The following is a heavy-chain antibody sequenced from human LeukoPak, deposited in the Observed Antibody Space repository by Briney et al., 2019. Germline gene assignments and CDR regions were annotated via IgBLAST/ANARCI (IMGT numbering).Heavy chain of an antibody. CDR1: GGTFSSYA. CDR3: ARGTPYDSSGYYPPYYYYYMDV. D-gene: IGHD3-22*01. J-gene: IGHJ6*03. Sequence: SVKVSCKASGGTFSSYAISWVRQAPGQGLEWMGGIIPIFGTANYAQKFQGRVTITADKSTSTAYTELSSLRSEDTAVYYCARGTPYDSSGYYPPYYYYYMDVWGKGTTVTVSS. V-gene: IGHV1-69*06. CDR2: IIPIFGTA.